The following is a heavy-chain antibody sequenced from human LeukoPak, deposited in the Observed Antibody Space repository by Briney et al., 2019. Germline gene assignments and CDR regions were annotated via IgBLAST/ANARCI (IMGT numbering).Heavy chain of an antibody. CDR2: INAGNGNT. D-gene: IGHD3-3*01. Sequence: GASVKVSCKASGYTFTSYAMHWVRQAPGQRLEWMGSINAGNGNTKYSQKFQGRVTITRDTSASTAYMELNSLRSEDTAVYYCARYDFLGWFDPWGQGTLVTVSS. J-gene: IGHJ5*02. V-gene: IGHV1-3*01. CDR1: GYTFTSYA. CDR3: ARYDFLGWFDP.